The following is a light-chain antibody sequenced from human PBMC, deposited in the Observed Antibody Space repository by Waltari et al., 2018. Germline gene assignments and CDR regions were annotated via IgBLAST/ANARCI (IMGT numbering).Light chain of an antibody. Sequence: QSVLTQPPSVSSAPGQTVTLSCSGAPSHLGDNSFSWYHQFPGAAPKVLLYGNDKRTTGTPDRFSASKSGTSATLDITGLQTGDEADYFCGTWDNTLSPVFGGGTTVTVL. J-gene: IGLJ2*01. CDR1: PSHLGDNS. V-gene: IGLV1-51*02. CDR3: GTWDNTLSPV. CDR2: GND.